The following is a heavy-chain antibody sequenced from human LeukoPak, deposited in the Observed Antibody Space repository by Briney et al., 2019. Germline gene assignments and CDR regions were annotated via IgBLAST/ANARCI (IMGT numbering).Heavy chain of an antibody. CDR3: ARDLDY. J-gene: IGHJ4*02. Sequence: PGGSLRLSCAASGFTFSSYSMNWVRQAPGKGLEWASSISSTGSYIYYVDSVKGRFSISRDNAKNSLYLQMNSLRAEDTAVYYCARDLDYWGQGTLVTVSS. CDR1: GFTFSSYS. CDR2: ISSTGSYI. V-gene: IGHV3-21*01.